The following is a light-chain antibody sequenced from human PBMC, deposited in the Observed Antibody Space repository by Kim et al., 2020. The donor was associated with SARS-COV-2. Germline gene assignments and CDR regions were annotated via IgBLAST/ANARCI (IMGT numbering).Light chain of an antibody. CDR1: SSDVGGHDY. J-gene: IGLJ2*01. CDR2: DVT. CDR3: SSYTSSNSLV. Sequence: GQSLTIACTGTSSDVGGHDYVSCDQHHPGKAPKALIYDVTERSSGVSHRFSGSKSGNTASLIISGLQAEDEADYYCSSYTSSNSLVFGGGTKVTVL. V-gene: IGLV2-14*03.